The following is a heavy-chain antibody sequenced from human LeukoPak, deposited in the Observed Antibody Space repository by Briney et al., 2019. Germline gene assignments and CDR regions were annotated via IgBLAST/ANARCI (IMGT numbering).Heavy chain of an antibody. Sequence: GGSLRLSCAASGFTFSNYAMSWVRQAPGKGLEWASTISADGRTTYYADSVKGRFTVSREYSKNTLYLHLNSLRAEDTAVYHCAKVGCSTTRCYAGDDYWGQGTLVIISS. V-gene: IGHV3-23*01. J-gene: IGHJ4*02. D-gene: IGHD2-2*01. CDR3: AKVGCSTTRCYAGDDY. CDR2: ISADGRTT. CDR1: GFTFSNYA.